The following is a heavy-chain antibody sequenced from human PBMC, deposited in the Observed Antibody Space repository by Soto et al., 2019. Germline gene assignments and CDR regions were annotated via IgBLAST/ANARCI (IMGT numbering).Heavy chain of an antibody. CDR2: IYDDGST. V-gene: IGHV4-59*08. CDR1: GGSLTNYY. CDR3: ARHISGSYSSGYFDY. D-gene: IGHD6-6*01. J-gene: IGHJ4*02. Sequence: SETLSLTCTVSGGSLTNYYWSWIRQPPGKRLEWIGYIYDDGSTTYNPSLNSRVTISVDTSKHQFSLKLSSVTAADTAVYYCARHISGSYSSGYFDYWGQGTLVTVSS.